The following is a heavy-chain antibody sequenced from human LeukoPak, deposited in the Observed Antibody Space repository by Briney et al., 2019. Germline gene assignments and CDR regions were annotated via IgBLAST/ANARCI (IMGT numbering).Heavy chain of an antibody. V-gene: IGHV3-48*03. CDR2: IGSSGSTI. CDR3: ATESDRGMGH. D-gene: IGHD3-16*01. J-gene: IGHJ4*02. Sequence: GGPLRLSCVASGFSFSTYEMNWVRQAPGKGLEWVSYIGSSGSTIYYADSVKGRFTISRDNAKNSLYLQMNTLRVEDTALYYCATESDRGMGHWGQGTLLTVSS. CDR1: GFSFSTYE.